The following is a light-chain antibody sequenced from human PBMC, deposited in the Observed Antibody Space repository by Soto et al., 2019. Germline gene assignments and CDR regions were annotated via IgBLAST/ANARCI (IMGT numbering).Light chain of an antibody. J-gene: IGLJ3*02. CDR2: EVS. CDR1: SSVVGDFNS. CDR3: ASYTTTNTWV. Sequence: SALTQPASVSGSPGQSITISCTGASSVVGDFNSVSWYQHHPGKAPKLVIYEVSNRPSGISDRFSASKSGNTASLTISGLQAEDEAVYFCASYTTTNTWVFGGGTKLTVL. V-gene: IGLV2-14*01.